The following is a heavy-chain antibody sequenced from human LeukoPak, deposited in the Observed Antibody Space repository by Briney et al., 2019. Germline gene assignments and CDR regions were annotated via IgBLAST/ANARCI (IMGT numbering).Heavy chain of an antibody. CDR2: ISSSGSTI. J-gene: IGHJ6*02. CDR3: ARTGTTYYYGMDV. V-gene: IGHV3-11*04. CDR1: GFTFSDYY. D-gene: IGHD1-1*01. Sequence: PGGSLRLSCAASGFTFSDYYMSWIRKAPGTGLERVSYISSSGSTIYYADSVKGRFTISRYNAKSSLYLQMNSLRAEDTAVYYCARTGTTYYYGMDVWGQGTTVTVSS.